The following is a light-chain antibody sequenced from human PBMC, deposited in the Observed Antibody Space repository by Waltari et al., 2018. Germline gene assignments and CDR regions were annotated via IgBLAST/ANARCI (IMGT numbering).Light chain of an antibody. CDR2: SND. J-gene: IGLJ3*02. V-gene: IGLV1-44*01. Sequence: QSVLTQPPSASGTPGQRVTIPFSGAPSNIERNLLRGYQHFPGPAPNLLILSNDERPAGVPDRFSGSKAGTSASLAISGLQSEDEVDYFCATWDDSLGGPVFGGGTKLTVL. CDR3: ATWDDSLGGPV. CDR1: PSNIERNL.